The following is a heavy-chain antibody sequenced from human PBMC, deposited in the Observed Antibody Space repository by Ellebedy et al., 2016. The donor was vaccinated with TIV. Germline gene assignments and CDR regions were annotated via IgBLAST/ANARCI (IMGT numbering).Heavy chain of an antibody. Sequence: MPSETLSLTCSVSGASINRSSFYWGWIRQPPGKGLEWIGSIYYSGSTYYNPSLKSRVTISVDTSKNQFSLKLSSVTAADTAVYYCARHVVAAASPMTYDAFDIWGQGTMVTVSS. CDR1: GASINRSSFY. J-gene: IGHJ3*02. CDR3: ARHVVAAASPMTYDAFDI. D-gene: IGHD6-13*01. CDR2: IYYSGST. V-gene: IGHV4-39*01.